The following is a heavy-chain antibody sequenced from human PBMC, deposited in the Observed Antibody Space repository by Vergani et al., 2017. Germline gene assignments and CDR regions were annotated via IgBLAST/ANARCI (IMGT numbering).Heavy chain of an antibody. CDR3: ARPASSGSYSTPFDY. V-gene: IGHV5-51*01. Sequence: EVQLVQSGAEVKKPGESLKISCKGSGYSFTSYWIGWVRQMPGKGLEWMGIIYPGDSDTRYSPSFQGHVTISADKSISTAYLQWSSLKASDTAMYYCARPASSGSYSTPFDYWGQGTLVTVSS. D-gene: IGHD1-26*01. J-gene: IGHJ4*02. CDR1: GYSFTSYW. CDR2: IYPGDSDT.